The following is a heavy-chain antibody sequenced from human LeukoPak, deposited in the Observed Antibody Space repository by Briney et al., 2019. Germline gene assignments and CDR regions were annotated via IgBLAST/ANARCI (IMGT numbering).Heavy chain of an antibody. J-gene: IGHJ3*02. D-gene: IGHD6-13*01. CDR3: ARYSPAPLDAFEI. CDR2: INADIGGT. V-gene: IGHV1-2*02. Sequence: ASVKVSCKASGYTFTSYYMHWVRQAPGQGLEWMGWINADIGGTHYAQNFQGRVTMTRDTSTGTAYMEVSRLRSDDTAMYYCARYSPAPLDAFEIWGQGTMVSVSS. CDR1: GYTFTSYY.